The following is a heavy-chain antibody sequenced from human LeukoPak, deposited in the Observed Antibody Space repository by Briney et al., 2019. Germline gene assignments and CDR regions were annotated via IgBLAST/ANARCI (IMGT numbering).Heavy chain of an antibody. CDR2: IYSGGGT. CDR1: GLTVSSNY. Sequence: GGSLRLSCAASGLTVSSNYMTWVRQAPGKGLEWVSVIYSGGGTCYADSVKGRFTISRDNFKNTLYLQMNSLRAEDTAVYYCAKWRRGGWSLDYWGQGTLVTVSS. D-gene: IGHD6-19*01. J-gene: IGHJ4*02. V-gene: IGHV3-53*01. CDR3: AKWRRGGWSLDY.